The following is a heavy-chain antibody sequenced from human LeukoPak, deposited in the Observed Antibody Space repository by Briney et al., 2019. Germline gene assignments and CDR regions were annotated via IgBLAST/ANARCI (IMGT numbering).Heavy chain of an antibody. Sequence: SETLSLTCTVSGGSINNYYWRWIRQPAGKGREWVGRIYTRGSTNYNPSLKRGVTMSVDTSKIQFSLKLSSVPAADTAVYYCARGRYCSADICSGGDAFDIWGQGTMVSVSS. CDR3: ARGRYCSADICSGGDAFDI. J-gene: IGHJ3*02. CDR2: IYTRGST. D-gene: IGHD2-15*01. CDR1: GGSINNYY. V-gene: IGHV4-4*07.